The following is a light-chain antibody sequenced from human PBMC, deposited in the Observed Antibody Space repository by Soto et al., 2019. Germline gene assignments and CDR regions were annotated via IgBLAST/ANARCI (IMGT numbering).Light chain of an antibody. Sequence: DIQMTQSPSSLSASVGDRVTITCQASQDISNYLNWYQQKPGKAPKLLIYDASNLETGVPSRFSGSRSGTDFTFTISSLQPEDIATYYCQQYDNLPFLLTFGGGTKVE. V-gene: IGKV1-33*01. J-gene: IGKJ4*01. CDR2: DAS. CDR3: QQYDNLPFLLT. CDR1: QDISNY.